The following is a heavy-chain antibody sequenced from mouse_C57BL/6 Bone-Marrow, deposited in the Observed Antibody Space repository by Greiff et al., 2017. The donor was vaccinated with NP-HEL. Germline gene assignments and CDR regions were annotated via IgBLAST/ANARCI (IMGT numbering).Heavy chain of an antibody. V-gene: IGHV8-8*01. D-gene: IGHD2-4*01. Sequence: QVTLKESGPGILQPSQTLSLTCSFSGFSLSTFGMGVGWIRQPSGKGLEWLAHIWWDDDKYYNPALKSRLTISKDTSKNPVFLTIANVDTADTATYDCAFYDYVPWYFDVWGTGTTVTVSS. CDR2: IWWDDDK. CDR1: GFSLSTFGMG. J-gene: IGHJ1*03. CDR3: AFYDYVPWYFDV.